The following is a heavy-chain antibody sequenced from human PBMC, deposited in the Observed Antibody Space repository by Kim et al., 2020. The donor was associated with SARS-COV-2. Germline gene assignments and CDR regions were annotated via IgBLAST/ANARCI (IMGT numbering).Heavy chain of an antibody. J-gene: IGHJ6*03. CDR1: GESFSPNY. CDR2: VTYSGVA. V-gene: IGHV4-34*01. Sequence: SETLSLTCAVFGESFSPNYWNWVRQAPGKGLEWIGEVTYSGVASYNASSKGRLTMSVDTAKNQFSLRLNSLTAADTAVYYCARGKPSRPQLKGLSLFYYYHMDVGGSGTTVTVSS. D-gene: IGHD3-10*01. CDR3: ARGKPSRPQLKGLSLFYYYHMDV.